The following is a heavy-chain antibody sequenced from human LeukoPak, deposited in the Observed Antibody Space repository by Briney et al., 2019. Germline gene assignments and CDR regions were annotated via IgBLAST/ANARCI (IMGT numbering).Heavy chain of an antibody. J-gene: IGHJ3*02. V-gene: IGHV1-8*01. Sequence: ASVKVSCKASGYTFTTYDINWVRQATGQGLEWMGWMNPNSGNTGYAQKFQGRVTMTRNTPISTAYMELSSLRSEDTAVYYCARGSIFRIFRAFDIWGQGTMVTVSS. CDR3: ARGSIFRIFRAFDI. D-gene: IGHD3-9*01. CDR1: GYTFTTYD. CDR2: MNPNSGNT.